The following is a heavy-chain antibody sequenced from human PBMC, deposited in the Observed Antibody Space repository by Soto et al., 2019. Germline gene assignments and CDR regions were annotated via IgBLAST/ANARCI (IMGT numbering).Heavy chain of an antibody. Sequence: ASVKVSCKTPGYTFTRYNIHWVRQAPGQRLEWMGWINVGNGNTRYSQKFQGRLTLTRDTPGNTAYLELNSLISEDTAVYYCAKSPGMYYYDSSGYYHYDYWGQGTLVTVSS. D-gene: IGHD3-22*01. J-gene: IGHJ4*02. CDR1: GYTFTRYN. V-gene: IGHV1-3*01. CDR3: AKSPGMYYYDSSGYYHYDY. CDR2: INVGNGNT.